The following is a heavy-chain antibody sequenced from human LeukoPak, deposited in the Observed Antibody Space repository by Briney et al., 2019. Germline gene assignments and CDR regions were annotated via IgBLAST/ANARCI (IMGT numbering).Heavy chain of an antibody. V-gene: IGHV4-30-4*08. D-gene: IGHD6-13*01. Sequence: PWETLSLTCTVSGGSISSGDYYWSWIRQPPGKGLEWIGYIYYSGSTYYNPSLKSRVTISVDTSKNQFSLKLSSVTAADTAVYYCARDSRYSSIWARPFDYWGQGTLVTVSS. CDR3: ARDSRYSSIWARPFDY. CDR1: GGSISSGDYY. J-gene: IGHJ4*02. CDR2: IYYSGST.